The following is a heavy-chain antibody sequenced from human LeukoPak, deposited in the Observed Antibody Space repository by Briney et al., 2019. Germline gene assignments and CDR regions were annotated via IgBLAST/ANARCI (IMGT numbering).Heavy chain of an antibody. CDR3: ARHRYEKATSPTAFHN. CDR2: ISAYDGNT. CDR1: GYTFITYG. D-gene: IGHD5-12*01. Sequence: ASVKVSCKTSGYTFITYGMNGGRQAPGQGLEWMGGISAYDGNTNYAQKVQRRLTITTDTSTNTVYMELKNLRSDDTGIYYCARHRYEKATSPTAFHNWGQGTLVTVSS. V-gene: IGHV1-18*01. J-gene: IGHJ4*02.